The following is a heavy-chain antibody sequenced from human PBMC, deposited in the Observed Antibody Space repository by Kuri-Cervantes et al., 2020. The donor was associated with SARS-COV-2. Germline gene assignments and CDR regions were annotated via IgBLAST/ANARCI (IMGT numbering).Heavy chain of an antibody. J-gene: IGHJ6*03. CDR2: ISYDGSNK. V-gene: IGHV3-30*03. D-gene: IGHD1-26*01. CDR3: AREGAFDNYYYYYMDV. Sequence: LSLTCAASGFTFSSYSMHWVRQAPGKGLEWVAVISYDGSNKYYADSVKGRFTIPRDNSKNTLYLQMNSLKAEDTAVYYCAREGAFDNYYYYYMDVWGKGTTVTVSS. CDR1: GFTFSSYS.